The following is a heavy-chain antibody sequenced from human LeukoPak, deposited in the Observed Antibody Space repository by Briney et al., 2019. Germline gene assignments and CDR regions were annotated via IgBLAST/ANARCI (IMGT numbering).Heavy chain of an antibody. CDR2: INPNSGGT. CDR1: GYTFTGYY. CDR3: ARADYGSGSYYAF. D-gene: IGHD3-10*01. Sequence: ASVKVSCKASGYTFTGYYMHWVRQAPGQGLEWMGWINPNSGGTNYAQKFQGRVTMTRDTSISTAYMELSRLRSDDTAVYYCARADYGSGSYYAFWGQGTLVTVSS. J-gene: IGHJ4*02. V-gene: IGHV1-2*02.